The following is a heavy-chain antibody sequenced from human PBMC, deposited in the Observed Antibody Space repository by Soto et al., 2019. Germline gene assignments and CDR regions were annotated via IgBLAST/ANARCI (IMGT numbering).Heavy chain of an antibody. J-gene: IGHJ4*02. D-gene: IGHD3-3*01. CDR3: ARERHGFLEWLLLDY. Sequence: GASVKVSCKASGYTFTSYGISWVRQAPGQGLEWTGWISAYNGNTNYAQKLQGRVTMTTDTSTSTAYMELRSLRSDDTAVYYCARERHGFLEWLLLDYWGQGTLVTVSS. CDR2: ISAYNGNT. V-gene: IGHV1-18*01. CDR1: GYTFTSYG.